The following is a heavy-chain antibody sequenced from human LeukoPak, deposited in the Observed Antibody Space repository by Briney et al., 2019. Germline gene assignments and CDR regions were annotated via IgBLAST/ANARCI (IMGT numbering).Heavy chain of an antibody. D-gene: IGHD4-17*01. CDR2: IKQDGSAK. CDR1: GFIFTNYW. CDR3: ARDRLYGEYDDY. Sequence: PGGSLRLSCAASGFIFTNYWLSWVRQAPGKGLEWVANIKQDGSAKYYVDSVKGRFTISRDNVRNSLSLQMNSLRVEDMAVYYCARDRLYGEYDDYWGQGTLVTVSS. J-gene: IGHJ4*02. V-gene: IGHV3-7*01.